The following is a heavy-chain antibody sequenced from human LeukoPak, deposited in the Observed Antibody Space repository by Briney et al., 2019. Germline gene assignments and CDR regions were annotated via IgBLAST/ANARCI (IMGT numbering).Heavy chain of an antibody. CDR2: IVPHSGGT. J-gene: IGHJ5*02. CDR3: ARNAYCDSTNCYAWFDP. V-gene: IGHV1-2*02. CDR1: GYTFTDYY. Sequence: ASVKVSCKASGYTFTDYYIYWVRQAPGQGLEWMGWIVPHSGGTNYAQNYQGRITMTRDTSISTAYMELSSLRSDDTAVYYCARNAYCDSTNCYAWFDPWGQGTLVTVSS. D-gene: IGHD2-2*01.